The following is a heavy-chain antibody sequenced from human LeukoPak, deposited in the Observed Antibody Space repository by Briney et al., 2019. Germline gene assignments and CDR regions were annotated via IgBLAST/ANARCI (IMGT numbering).Heavy chain of an antibody. D-gene: IGHD3-22*01. CDR1: GFTFSNYA. CDR3: AKDYYDSSPYYYGMDV. Sequence: GGSLRLSCAASGFTFSNYAIHWVRQAPGQGLEWVAVISYDGSNKYYADSVKGRFTISRDSSNNTLFLHMNSLRAEDTAVYYCAKDYYDSSPYYYGMDVWGQGTTVTISS. CDR2: ISYDGSNK. V-gene: IGHV3-30-3*01. J-gene: IGHJ6*02.